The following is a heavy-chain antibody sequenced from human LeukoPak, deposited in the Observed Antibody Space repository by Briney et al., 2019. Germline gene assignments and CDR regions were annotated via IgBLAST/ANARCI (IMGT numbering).Heavy chain of an antibody. J-gene: IGHJ4*02. CDR1: GGSFSGYY. V-gene: IGHV4-34*01. Sequence: PSETLSLTCAVYGGSFSGYYRSWIRQPPGKGLEWIGEINHSGSTNYNPSLKSRVTISVDTSKNQFSLKLSSVTAADTAVYYCAGGIAAAESYWGQGTLVTVSS. CDR3: AGGIAAAESY. D-gene: IGHD6-13*01. CDR2: INHSGST.